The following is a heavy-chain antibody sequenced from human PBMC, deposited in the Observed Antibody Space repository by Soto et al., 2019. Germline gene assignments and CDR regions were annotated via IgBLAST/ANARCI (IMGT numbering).Heavy chain of an antibody. CDR2: ISGSGGSS. CDR1: GFAFSTYA. J-gene: IGHJ6*02. V-gene: IGHV3-23*01. CDR3: AKVTKRAAAGRYEYYKYGMDV. Sequence: GGSLRLSCAASGFAFSTYAMTWVRQAPAKGLEWVSVISGSGGSSYYADSVKGRFTISRDNSKNTLFLQMNGLRAEDTAVYYCAKVTKRAAAGRYEYYKYGMDVWGQGTTVTVSS. D-gene: IGHD6-13*01.